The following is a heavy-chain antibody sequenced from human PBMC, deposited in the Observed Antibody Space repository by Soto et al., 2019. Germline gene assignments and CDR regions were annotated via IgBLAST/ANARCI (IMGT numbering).Heavy chain of an antibody. V-gene: IGHV4-34*01. Sequence: SETLSLTCAVYGGSFSGYYWSWIRQPPGKGLEWIGEINHSGSTNYNPSLKSRVTISVDTSKNQFSLKLSSVTAADTDVYYCARASGSYYGGFDYWGQGTLVTVS. J-gene: IGHJ4*02. CDR2: INHSGST. CDR1: GGSFSGYY. D-gene: IGHD1-26*01. CDR3: ARASGSYYGGFDY.